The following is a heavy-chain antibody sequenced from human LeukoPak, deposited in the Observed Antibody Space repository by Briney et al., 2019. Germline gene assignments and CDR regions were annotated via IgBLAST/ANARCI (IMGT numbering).Heavy chain of an antibody. V-gene: IGHV3-66*01. CDR1: GFTVTTNY. J-gene: IGHJ4*02. Sequence: QTGGSLRLSCAAPGFTVTTNYMTWVRQAPGKGLEWVSIIYSGGYTDYADSVKGRFTISRDNSKNTLDLQMNSLRAEDTAVYYCARRLEYSGSKGVFDYWGQGTLVTVSS. CDR2: IYSGGYT. D-gene: IGHD1-26*01. CDR3: ARRLEYSGSKGVFDY.